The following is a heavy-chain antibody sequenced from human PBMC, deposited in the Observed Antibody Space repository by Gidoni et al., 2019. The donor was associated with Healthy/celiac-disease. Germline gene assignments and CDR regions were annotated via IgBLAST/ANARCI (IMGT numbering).Heavy chain of an antibody. CDR2: IYPGDSDT. D-gene: IGHD3-3*01. CDR3: ARRGYAQRFLEWSKVGDYYYGMDV. Sequence: EVQLVQSGAEVKKPGESLKISCKGSGYSFTSYWIGWVRPMPGKGLEWMGIIYPGDSDTRYSPSFQGQVTISADKSISTAYLQWSSLKASDTAMYYCARRGYAQRFLEWSKVGDYYYGMDVWGQGTTVTVSS. CDR1: GYSFTSYW. J-gene: IGHJ6*02. V-gene: IGHV5-51*01.